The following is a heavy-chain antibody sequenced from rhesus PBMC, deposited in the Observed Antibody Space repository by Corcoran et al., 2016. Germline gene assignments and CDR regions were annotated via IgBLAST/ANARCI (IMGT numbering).Heavy chain of an antibody. CDR2: IIPLVGIK. V-gene: IGHV1S10*01. CDR3: ARGSPDSSGLDY. J-gene: IGHJ4*01. Sequence: QVQLVQSGAEVKKPGASVKVSCKASGFTFGSYAINWVRQAPGQGLEWMGGIIPLVGIKNYAEKFQGRVTSTADTSTSTAYMELSSLRSEDTAVYYCARGSPDSSGLDYWGQGVLVTVSS. D-gene: IGHD6-31*01. CDR1: GFTFGSYA.